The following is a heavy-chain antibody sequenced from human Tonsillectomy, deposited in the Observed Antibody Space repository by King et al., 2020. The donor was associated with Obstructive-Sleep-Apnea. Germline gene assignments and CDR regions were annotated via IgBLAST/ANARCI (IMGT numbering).Heavy chain of an antibody. CDR1: GFTFISYA. V-gene: IGHV3-64D*09. CDR3: VKGLRYCSGGSCSHYYYGMDV. Sequence: VQLVESGGGLVQPGGSLRLSCSASGFTFISYAMHWVRQAPGKGLEYVSAISSNVGSTYYADSVKGRFTISRDNSKNTLYLQMSSLRAEDTAVYYCVKGLRYCSGGSCSHYYYGMDVWGQGTTVTVSS. CDR2: ISSNVGST. J-gene: IGHJ6*02. D-gene: IGHD2-15*01.